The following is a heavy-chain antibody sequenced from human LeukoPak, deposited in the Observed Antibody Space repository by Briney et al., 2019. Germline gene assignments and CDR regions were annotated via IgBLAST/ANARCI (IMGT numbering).Heavy chain of an antibody. J-gene: IGHJ4*02. CDR1: GFTLSDYY. CDR3: ARGTIGDYLDY. D-gene: IGHD3-16*01. V-gene: IGHV3-11*06. Sequence: SGGSLRLSCAASGFTLSDYYMSWIRQAPGKGLEWVSYISRRKNYIYYADSVKGRFTISRDNAKNSLYLQVSSLRAEDTAIYHCARGTIGDYLDYWGQGILVTVSS. CDR2: ISRRKNYI.